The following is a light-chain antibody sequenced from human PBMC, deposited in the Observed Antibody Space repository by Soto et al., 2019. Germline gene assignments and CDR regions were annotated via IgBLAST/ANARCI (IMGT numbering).Light chain of an antibody. J-gene: IGLJ2*01. V-gene: IGLV1-44*01. CDR1: SSDIGSNT. CDR2: NNN. CDR3: AAWDGSMNFHVV. Sequence: QSVLTQPPSASGTPGQRVTISCSGASSDIGSNTVSWYQQLPGTAPQLLVYNNNQRPSGVSDRFSGSKSGTSASLAISGLQSEDEADYYCAAWDGSMNFHVVFGGGTKLTVL.